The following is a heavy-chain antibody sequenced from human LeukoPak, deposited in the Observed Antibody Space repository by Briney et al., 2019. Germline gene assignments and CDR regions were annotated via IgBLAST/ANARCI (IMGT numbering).Heavy chain of an antibody. CDR2: INPNSGGT. Sequence: ASVKVSCKASGYTFTGYYMHWVRPAPGQGLEWMGWINPNSGGTNYAQKFQGRVTMTRDTSISTAYMELSRLRSDDTAVYYCARDSTIFGVAINWFDPWGQGTLVTVSS. J-gene: IGHJ5*02. D-gene: IGHD3-3*01. CDR3: ARDSTIFGVAINWFDP. CDR1: GYTFTGYY. V-gene: IGHV1-2*02.